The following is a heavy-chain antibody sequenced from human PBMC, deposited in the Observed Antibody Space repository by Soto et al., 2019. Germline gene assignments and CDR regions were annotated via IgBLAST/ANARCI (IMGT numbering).Heavy chain of an antibody. J-gene: IGHJ6*03. D-gene: IGHD3-3*01. Sequence: SETLCLTCTVSGGSMSSSSSYWGWIRQPPGKGLEWIGRMSYSGSTYHNPSLKSRVTLSVDTSKNQFSLKLSSVTAADTAVYYCARVNPRITIFGVVPNYHMDVWGKGTTVTVSS. CDR1: GGSMSSSSSY. CDR3: ARVNPRITIFGVVPNYHMDV. V-gene: IGHV4-39*07. CDR2: MSYSGST.